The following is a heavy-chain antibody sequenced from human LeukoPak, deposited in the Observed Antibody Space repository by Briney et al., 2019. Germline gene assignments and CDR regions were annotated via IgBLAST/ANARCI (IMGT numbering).Heavy chain of an antibody. V-gene: IGHV1-2*02. J-gene: IGHJ4*02. CDR3: ARDREGAAPDY. CDR1: GYTFTGYY. CDR2: VNPNNGGT. D-gene: IGHD3-16*01. Sequence: ASVKVSCKASGYTFTGYYMHWVRQAPGQGLEWMGWVNPNNGGTNYAQKFQGRVTMTRDTSITTAYMELSRLRSDDTALHFCARDREGAAPDYWGQGTLVTVSS.